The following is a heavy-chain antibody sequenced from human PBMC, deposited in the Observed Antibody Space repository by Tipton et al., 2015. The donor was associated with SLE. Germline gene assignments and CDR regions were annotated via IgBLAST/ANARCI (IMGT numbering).Heavy chain of an antibody. CDR3: ARDPLRYFDWLFDGGNAFDI. CDR1: Y. J-gene: IGHJ3*02. V-gene: IGHV3-72*01. CDR2: TKNKLNSYKT. D-gene: IGHD3-9*01. Sequence: YWGWIRQRPGKGLEWIGRTKNKLNSYKTEYAASVKGRFTFSRDDSKNSQYLQMHSLKTEDTAVYYCARDPLRYFDWLFDGGNAFDIWGQGTMVTVSS.